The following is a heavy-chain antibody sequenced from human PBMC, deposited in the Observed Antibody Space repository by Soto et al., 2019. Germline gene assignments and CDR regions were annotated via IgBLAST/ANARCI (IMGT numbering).Heavy chain of an antibody. D-gene: IGHD2-2*01. V-gene: IGHV1-3*01. J-gene: IGHJ6*02. CDR3: ARDLARLGFCSSTSCYDGSDYYYGMHV. CDR1: GYTFTSYA. Sequence: VKVSCKASGYTFTSYAMHWLRQAPGQRLEWMGWINAGNGNTKYSQKLQGKVTITTDTSASTAHMELMSLRSEDTAVYYCARDLARLGFCSSTSCYDGSDYYYGMHVWGQGTTVTVSS. CDR2: INAGNGNT.